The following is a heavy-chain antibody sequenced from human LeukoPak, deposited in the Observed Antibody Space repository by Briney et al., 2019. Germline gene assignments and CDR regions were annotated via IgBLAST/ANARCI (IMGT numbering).Heavy chain of an antibody. CDR1: GFTFSSYW. Sequence: GGSLRLSCAASGFTFSSYWMHWVRQAPGKGLVWVSRINSDGSISTYADSVKGRFTISRDNAKNTLYLQMSSLRAEDTAVYHCARGHHYYDSSAYYYWGQGTLVTVSS. D-gene: IGHD3-22*01. J-gene: IGHJ4*02. CDR3: ARGHHYYDSSAYYY. CDR2: INSDGSIS. V-gene: IGHV3-74*01.